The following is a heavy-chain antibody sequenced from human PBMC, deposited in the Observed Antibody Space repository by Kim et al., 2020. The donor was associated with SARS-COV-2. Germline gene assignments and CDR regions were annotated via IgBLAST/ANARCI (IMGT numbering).Heavy chain of an antibody. D-gene: IGHD3-10*01. V-gene: IGHV3-11*01. J-gene: IGHJ4*02. CDR3: TRIRIWHSGGRNLDY. Sequence: DSVQGRFTIPRDTAQNSLSLKMNSLRAEDTAVYYCTRIRIWHSGGRNLDYWGQGTLVTVSS.